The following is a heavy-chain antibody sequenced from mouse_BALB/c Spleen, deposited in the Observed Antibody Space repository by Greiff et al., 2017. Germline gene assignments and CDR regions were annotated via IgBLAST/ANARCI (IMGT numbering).Heavy chain of an antibody. CDR3: ARSYYDDPWYYAMDY. J-gene: IGHJ4*01. CDR1: GYAFTNYS. CDR2: INPGSGGT. D-gene: IGHD2-13*01. V-gene: IGHV1-54*01. Sequence: VQLQQSGAELVRPGTSVKVSCKASGYAFTNYSIEWVKQRPGEGLAWIGVINPGSGGTNYNEKFKGKATLTGDKSSSTAYMHLSSLTSEDSAVYFCARSYYDDPWYYAMDYWGQGTSVTVSS.